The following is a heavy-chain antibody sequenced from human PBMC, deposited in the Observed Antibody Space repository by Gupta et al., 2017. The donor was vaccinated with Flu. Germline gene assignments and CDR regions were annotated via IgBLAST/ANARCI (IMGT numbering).Heavy chain of an antibody. J-gene: IGHJ5*02. CDR1: GGTFSSYA. V-gene: IGHV1-69*06. D-gene: IGHD3-10*01. CDR3: ARDPKPWFGDGLDP. CDR2: IIPIFGTA. Sequence: QVQLVQSGAEVKKPGSSVTVSCKASGGTFSSYALSWVRQAPGQGLEWMGGIIPIFGTANYAQKFQGRVTITADKSTSTAYMELSSLRSEDTAVYYCARDPKPWFGDGLDPWGQGTLVTVSS.